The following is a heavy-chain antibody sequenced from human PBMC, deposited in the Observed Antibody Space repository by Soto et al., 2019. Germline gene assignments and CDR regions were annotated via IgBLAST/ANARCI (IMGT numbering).Heavy chain of an antibody. Sequence: QVQLQESGPGLVKPSQTLSLTCTVSGGSISSGGYYWSWIRQHPGKGLEWIGYIYYSGSTYYNPSLKSRVTISVDTSKNQFSLKLSSVTAADTAVYYCARVYCSSTSCYGPGGAFDIWGQGTMVTVSS. CDR1: GGSISSGGYY. D-gene: IGHD2-2*01. J-gene: IGHJ3*02. CDR3: ARVYCSSTSCYGPGGAFDI. V-gene: IGHV4-31*03. CDR2: IYYSGST.